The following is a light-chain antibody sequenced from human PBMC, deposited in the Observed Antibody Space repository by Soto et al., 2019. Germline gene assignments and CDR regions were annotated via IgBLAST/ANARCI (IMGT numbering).Light chain of an antibody. V-gene: IGKV3D-15*01. CDR3: QKFNSAPWT. CDR2: GVS. J-gene: IGKJ1*01. Sequence: EIVMTQSPATLSVSPGERATLSCRASQSVSSNLAWYQQKPGQAPRLLIYGVSTRAADIPDRFSGSGSGTDFTLTISSLQPEDVATYYCQKFNSAPWTFGQGTKV. CDR1: QSVSSN.